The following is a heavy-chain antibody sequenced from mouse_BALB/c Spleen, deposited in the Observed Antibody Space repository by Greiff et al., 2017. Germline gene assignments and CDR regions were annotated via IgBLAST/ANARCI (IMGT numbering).Heavy chain of an antibody. Sequence: EVQLQQSGAELVKPGASVKLSCTASGFNIKDTYMHWVKQRPEQGLEWIGRIDPANGNTKYDPKFQGKATITADTSSNTAYLQLSSLTSEDTAVYYCARGHYCGYGAMDYWGQGTSVTVSS. CDR1: GFNIKDTY. CDR2: IDPANGNT. V-gene: IGHV14-3*02. D-gene: IGHD1-2*01. CDR3: ARGHYCGYGAMDY. J-gene: IGHJ4*01.